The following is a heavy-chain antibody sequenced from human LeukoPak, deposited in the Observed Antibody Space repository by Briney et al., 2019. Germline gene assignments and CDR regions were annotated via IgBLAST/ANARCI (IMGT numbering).Heavy chain of an antibody. CDR2: IYTSGST. V-gene: IGHV4-4*07. CDR3: ARDRGSGSNLGYNWFDP. CDR1: GASISSYC. D-gene: IGHD1-26*01. Sequence: SETLSLTCTVSGASISSYCWDWIRQPAGKGLEWIGRIYTSGSTDYNPSLKSRVTMSLDTSKNQFSLKLSSVTAADTAVYYCARDRGSGSNLGYNWFDPWGQGTLVTVSS. J-gene: IGHJ5*02.